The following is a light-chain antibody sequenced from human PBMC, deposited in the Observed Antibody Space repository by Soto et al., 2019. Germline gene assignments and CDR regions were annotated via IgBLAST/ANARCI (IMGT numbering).Light chain of an antibody. CDR3: QQYNSFAYT. CDR1: QSISSW. V-gene: IGKV1-5*01. J-gene: IGKJ2*01. Sequence: DIPMTQSPSTLSASVGDRVTITCRASQSISSWLAWYQQKPGKAPKLLIYDASSLESGVPSRFSGSGSGTEFTLTISSLQLDDFATYYGQQYNSFAYTFGQGTKLEIK. CDR2: DAS.